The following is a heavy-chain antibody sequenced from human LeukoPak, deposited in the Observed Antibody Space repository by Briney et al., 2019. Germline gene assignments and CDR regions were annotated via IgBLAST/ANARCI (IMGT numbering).Heavy chain of an antibody. D-gene: IGHD4-17*01. J-gene: IGHJ4*02. CDR3: ARQMFSTVSPFNY. V-gene: IGHV4-59*08. Sequence: PSETLSLTCTVSGGSISSYYWSWIRQPPGKGLEWIGYIYYSGSTNYNPSLKSRVTISVDTSKNQFSLKLSSVTAADTAVYYCARQMFSTVSPFNYWGQGALVTVSS. CDR2: IYYSGST. CDR1: GGSISSYY.